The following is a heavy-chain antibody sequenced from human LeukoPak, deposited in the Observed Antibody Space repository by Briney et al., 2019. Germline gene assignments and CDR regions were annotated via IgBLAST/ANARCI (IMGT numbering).Heavy chain of an antibody. J-gene: IGHJ4*02. CDR1: GFTFGDYA. CDR2: IRSKAYGGTT. Sequence: GGSLRLSCTASGFTFGDYAMSWVRQAPGKGLEWVGFIRSKAYGGTTEYAAPVKGRFTISRDDSKSIAYLQMNSLKTEDTAVYYCTRGVSVATILIDYWGQGTLVTVSS. V-gene: IGHV3-49*04. D-gene: IGHD5-12*01. CDR3: TRGVSVATILIDY.